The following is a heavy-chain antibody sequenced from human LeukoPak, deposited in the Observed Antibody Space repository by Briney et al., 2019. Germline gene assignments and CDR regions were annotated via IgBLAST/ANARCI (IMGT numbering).Heavy chain of an antibody. CDR3: ATQTRSSVSDAFDI. V-gene: IGHV1-18*01. Sequence: ASVKVSCKASGYTFTSYGISWVRQAPGQGLEWMGWISAYNGNTNYAQKLQGRVTMTTDTSTSTAYMELRSLRSDDTAVYYCATQTRSSVSDAFDIWGQGTMVTVSS. CDR1: GYTFTSYG. J-gene: IGHJ3*02. CDR2: ISAYNGNT.